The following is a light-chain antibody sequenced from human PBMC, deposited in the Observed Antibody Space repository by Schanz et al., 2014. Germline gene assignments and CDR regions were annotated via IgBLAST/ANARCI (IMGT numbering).Light chain of an antibody. V-gene: IGLV1-44*01. J-gene: IGLJ3*02. CDR3: AAWDDSLNGWV. CDR1: SSNIGTNT. CDR2: TNN. Sequence: QSVLTQPPSASGTPEQRVTISCSGSSSNIGTNTVNWYQQLPGTAPRLLIYTNNQRPSGVPDRFSASKSGTSASLAISGLQSDDEADYYCAAWDDSLNGWVFGGGTKLTVL.